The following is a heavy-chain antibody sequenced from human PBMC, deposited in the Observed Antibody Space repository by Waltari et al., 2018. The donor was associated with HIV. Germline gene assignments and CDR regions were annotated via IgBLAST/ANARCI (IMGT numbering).Heavy chain of an antibody. CDR3: ARDTTQWELTTDY. D-gene: IGHD1-26*01. J-gene: IGHJ4*02. CDR2: INPSVGST. CDR1: GYTLTSYY. Sequence: QVQLVHSGAEVKKTWASVRVSCTASGYTLTSYYLHWVRQAPGQGLEWMGIINPSVGSTSYAQRVQGRVTMTRYTSTSTVYMELSSLRAEDTAVYYCARDTTQWELTTDYWGQGTLVTVSS. V-gene: IGHV1-46*01.